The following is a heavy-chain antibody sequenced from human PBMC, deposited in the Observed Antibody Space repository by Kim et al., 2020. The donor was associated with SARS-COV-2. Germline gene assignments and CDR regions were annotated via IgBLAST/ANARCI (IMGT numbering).Heavy chain of an antibody. Sequence: YYADAVKGRFTISRDNSKNTLYLQMNSLRAEDTAVYYCARDDRFGELFDDYWGQGTLVTVSS. V-gene: IGHV3-33*01. J-gene: IGHJ4*02. CDR3: ARDDRFGELFDDY. D-gene: IGHD3-10*01.